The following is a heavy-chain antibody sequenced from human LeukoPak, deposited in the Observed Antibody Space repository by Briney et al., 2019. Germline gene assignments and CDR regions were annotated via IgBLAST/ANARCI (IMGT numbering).Heavy chain of an antibody. CDR1: GFTFSSYG. CDR2: IWYDGSNK. J-gene: IGHJ4*02. D-gene: IGHD6-19*01. Sequence: GGSPRLSCAASGFTFSSYGMHWVRQAPGKGLEWVAVIWYDGSNKYYADSVKGRFTISRDNSKNTLYLQMNSLRAEDTAVYYCASSSSGWDAADYWGQGTLVTVSS. CDR3: ASSSSGWDAADY. V-gene: IGHV3-33*01.